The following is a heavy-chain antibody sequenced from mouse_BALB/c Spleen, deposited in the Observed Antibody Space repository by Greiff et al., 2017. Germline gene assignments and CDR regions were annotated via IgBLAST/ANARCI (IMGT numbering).Heavy chain of an antibody. CDR3: ARDGYYVDWYFDV. Sequence: EVKLMESGGGLVQPGGSLRLSCATSGFTFTDYYMSWVRQPPGKALEWLGFIRNNANGYTTEYSASVKGRFTISRDNSQSILYLQMNTLRAEDSATYYCARDGYYVDWYFDVWGAGTTVTVSS. CDR1: GFTFTDYY. CDR2: IRNNANGYTT. D-gene: IGHD2-3*01. V-gene: IGHV7-3*02. J-gene: IGHJ1*01.